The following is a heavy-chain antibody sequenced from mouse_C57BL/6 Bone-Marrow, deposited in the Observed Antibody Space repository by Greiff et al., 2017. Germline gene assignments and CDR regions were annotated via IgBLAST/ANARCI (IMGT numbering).Heavy chain of an antibody. Sequence: QVQLQQSGAELVMPGASVKLSCKASGYTFTSYWMHWVKQRPGQGLEWIGEIDPSDSYTNYNQKFKGKSTLTVDKSSSTAYVQLSSLTSEDSAVYYCARGFITTVVDHWGQGTTLTVSS. CDR2: IDPSDSYT. CDR1: GYTFTSYW. D-gene: IGHD1-1*01. V-gene: IGHV1-69*01. CDR3: ARGFITTVVDH. J-gene: IGHJ2*01.